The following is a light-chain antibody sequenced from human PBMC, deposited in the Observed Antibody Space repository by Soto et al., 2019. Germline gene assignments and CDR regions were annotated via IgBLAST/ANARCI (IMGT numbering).Light chain of an antibody. CDR2: DAS. CDR1: QSVGNDY. J-gene: IGKJ1*01. Sequence: EIVLTQSPGTLSLSPGERATLSCRASQSVGNDYLAWYQQRPGQPPRLLIDDASRRVAGIPDRFSGSGSGTDFTLTISRLEPEDFAVYCCQQCATSPLTFGQGTRVDIK. CDR3: QQCATSPLT. V-gene: IGKV3-20*01.